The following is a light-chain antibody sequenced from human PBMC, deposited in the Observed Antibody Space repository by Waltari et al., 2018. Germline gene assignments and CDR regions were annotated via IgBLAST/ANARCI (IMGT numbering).Light chain of an antibody. V-gene: IGLV2-8*01. CDR2: EVN. CDR1: SSDVGDYNY. CDR3: TSYAGSGNWV. Sequence: QSALTQPPSASGSPGQSVTISCTGTSSDVGDYNYVSWYHQHPGKAPKLMICEVNNRPSGAPDRFSGSKSGNTASLTVSGLQTEDEDDYYCTSYAGSGNWVFGGGTKLTVL. J-gene: IGLJ3*02.